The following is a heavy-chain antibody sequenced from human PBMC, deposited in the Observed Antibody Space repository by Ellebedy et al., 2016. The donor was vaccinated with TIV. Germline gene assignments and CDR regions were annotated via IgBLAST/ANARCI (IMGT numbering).Heavy chain of an antibody. J-gene: IGHJ4*02. Sequence: GESLKISCAASGFTFSSYAMHWVRQAPGKGLEWVAVISYDGSNKYYADCVKGRFTISRDNSKNTLYLQMNSLRAEDTAVYYCAREGSSSSHDYWGQGTLVTVAS. CDR2: ISYDGSNK. CDR1: GFTFSSYA. V-gene: IGHV3-30-3*01. CDR3: AREGSSSSHDY. D-gene: IGHD6-6*01.